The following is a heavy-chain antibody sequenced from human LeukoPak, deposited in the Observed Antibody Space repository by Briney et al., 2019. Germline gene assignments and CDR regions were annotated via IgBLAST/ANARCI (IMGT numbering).Heavy chain of an antibody. CDR1: GGPISRYH. V-gene: IGHV4-4*09. CDR2: IHTSGST. CDR3: ARVLNYYDSSGYYYFDY. J-gene: IGHJ4*02. Sequence: SDTLSLTCTLSGGPISRYHWSWIPQPPGKGLEWVGYIHTSGSTSYNPSLKSRVTMSVDTSNNQFSLKLNSVTAADTALYYCARVLNYYDSSGYYYFDYWGQGTLVTVSS. D-gene: IGHD3-22*01.